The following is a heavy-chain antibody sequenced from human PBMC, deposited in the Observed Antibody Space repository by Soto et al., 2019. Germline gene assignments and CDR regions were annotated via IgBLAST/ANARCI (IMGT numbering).Heavy chain of an antibody. Sequence: EVQLLESGGGLVQPGGSLRLSCAASGFTFSSYAMSWVRQAPGKGLEWVSAISGSGGSTYYADSVKGRFAVSSDKPKNTPYIQMNSQRDKVRAVYYGVKDCLRVLEWLPRDWGQGTLVTVSS. CDR2: ISGSGGST. D-gene: IGHD3-3*01. J-gene: IGHJ4*02. CDR3: VKDCLRVLEWLPRD. CDR1: GFTFSSYA. V-gene: IGHV3-23*01.